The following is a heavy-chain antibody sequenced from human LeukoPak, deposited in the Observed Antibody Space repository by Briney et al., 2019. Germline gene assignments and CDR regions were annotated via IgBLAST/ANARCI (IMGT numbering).Heavy chain of an antibody. J-gene: IGHJ3*02. CDR1: GFTFSGSS. D-gene: IGHD6-19*01. CDR3: AKDLSSGWPDAFDI. CDR2: IRSKANNYAT. V-gene: IGHV3-73*01. Sequence: GGSLRLSCAASGFTFSGSSIHWVRQTSGKGLEWVGRIRSKANNYATAYAASATGSFTVSRDDSKNTAFLQMNSLKTEDTAVYYCAKDLSSGWPDAFDIWGQGTMVTVSS.